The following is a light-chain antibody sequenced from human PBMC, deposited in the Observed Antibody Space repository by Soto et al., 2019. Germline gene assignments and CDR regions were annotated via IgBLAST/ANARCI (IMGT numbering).Light chain of an antibody. CDR1: QTVNTY. Sequence: DIQMTPSPSSLSASIGDRVTITCRASQTVNTYLHWYQQKPGKAPKLLIYAASNLQSGVPSRFSGSGSGTNFTLSLNSLQPEDFATYYCQQGYSNPWTFGQGTKGDIK. J-gene: IGKJ1*01. CDR2: AAS. V-gene: IGKV1-39*01. CDR3: QQGYSNPWT.